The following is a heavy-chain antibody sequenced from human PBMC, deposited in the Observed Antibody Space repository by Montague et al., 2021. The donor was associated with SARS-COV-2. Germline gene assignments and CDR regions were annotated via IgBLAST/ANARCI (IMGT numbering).Heavy chain of an antibody. CDR2: IYNSGST. Sequence: SETLSLTCTVSGGSITSYYWSWIRQPPGKGLEWIGYIYNSGSTNYNPSLKSRVTISVDTSKNQFSLKLSSVTAADTAVYYCASLPSRYSSCRLDYWGQGTLVTVSS. V-gene: IGHV4-59*08. CDR1: GGSITSYY. CDR3: ASLPSRYSSCRLDY. D-gene: IGHD5-18*01. J-gene: IGHJ4*02.